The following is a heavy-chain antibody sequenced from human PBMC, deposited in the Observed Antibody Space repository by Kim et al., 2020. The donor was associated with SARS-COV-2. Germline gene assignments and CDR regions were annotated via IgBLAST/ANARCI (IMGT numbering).Heavy chain of an antibody. Sequence: RFTNSRDNAKNSLYLQMNSLRAEDTALYYCAKGRGIRITMIVDPSSYFDYWGQGTLVTVSS. V-gene: IGHV3-9*01. J-gene: IGHJ4*02. CDR3: AKGRGIRITMIVDPSSYFDY. D-gene: IGHD3-22*01.